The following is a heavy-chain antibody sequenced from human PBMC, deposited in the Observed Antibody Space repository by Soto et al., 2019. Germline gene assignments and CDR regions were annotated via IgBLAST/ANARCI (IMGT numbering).Heavy chain of an antibody. CDR1: GFTYISYA. CDR3: AHSETGFCSNTDCPGHYAS. D-gene: IGHD2-8*02. J-gene: IGHJ5*02. V-gene: IGHV1-3*01. CDR2: ISPVNGNS. Sequence: QVHLVQSGPEVRKPGAAVRLSCKGVGFTYISYAMHWVRQAAGQRLEWMGWISPVNGNSRNSQTFQGRVTLTWDTSATTAYMQLSSLRSEDTAVYYCAHSETGFCSNTDCPGHYASWGQGSLVTASS.